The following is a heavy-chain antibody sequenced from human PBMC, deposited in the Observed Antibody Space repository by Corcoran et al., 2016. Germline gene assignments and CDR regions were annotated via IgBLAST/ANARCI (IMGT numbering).Heavy chain of an antibody. D-gene: IGHD6-25*01. J-gene: IGHJ3*01. Sequence: EVQLVESGGGLVQPGGSLRLSCAASGFAFSTYWMHWVRQVPGKGLMWVSRITGDGSDTTYADSVKGRFTISRDNAEYTLYLQMDSLRAEDTAVYYCARGGGWSSGRFRAFGFWGQGTMVTVSS. CDR1: GFAFSTYW. CDR2: ITGDGSDT. CDR3: ARGGGWSSGRFRAFGF. V-gene: IGHV3-74*03.